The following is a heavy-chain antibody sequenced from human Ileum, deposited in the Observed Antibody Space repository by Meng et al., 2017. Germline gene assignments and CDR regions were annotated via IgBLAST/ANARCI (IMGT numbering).Heavy chain of an antibody. D-gene: IGHD6-19*01. CDR3: AGRYSSGWYVH. V-gene: IGHV3-53*01. J-gene: IGHJ5*02. CDR2: IYAGGTT. Sequence: VQLGEDGGGLMQPGESLKMSFAASWVTVSSNYISRVRQAPGKGMEWVSVIYAGGTTYYADSVKGRFTISRDDSKNTVFLQMNSLRGEDTAVYYCAGRYSSGWYVHWGQGTLVTVSS. CDR1: WVTVSSNY.